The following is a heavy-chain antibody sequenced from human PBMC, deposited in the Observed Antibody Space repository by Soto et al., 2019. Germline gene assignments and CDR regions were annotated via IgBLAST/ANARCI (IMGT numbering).Heavy chain of an antibody. CDR2: IIPIFGTA. Sequence: VQLVESGGGLVKPGGSLRLSCAASGFTFSSYAISWVRQAPGQGLEWMGGIIPIFGTANYAQKFQGRVTITADESTSTAYMELSSLRSEDTAVYYCARRAMSFAFDIWGQGTMVTVSS. D-gene: IGHD3-10*01. J-gene: IGHJ3*02. CDR1: GFTFSSYA. V-gene: IGHV1-69*01. CDR3: ARRAMSFAFDI.